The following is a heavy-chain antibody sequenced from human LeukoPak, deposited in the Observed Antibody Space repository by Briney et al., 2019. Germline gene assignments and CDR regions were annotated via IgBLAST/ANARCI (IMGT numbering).Heavy chain of an antibody. CDR3: ARDRDSSGWPFDY. CDR1: GDSVSSNSDA. CDR2: AYYWSKWYN. V-gene: IGHV6-1*01. Sequence: HSQTISLTCAICGDSVSSNSDAWNWIRQTPSRGVEGLGRAYYWSKWYNDHAVSVKRRITINRDTSKNQFSLQLNSVTPEDTAVYYCARDRDSSGWPFDYWGQGTLVTVSS. J-gene: IGHJ4*02. D-gene: IGHD6-19*01.